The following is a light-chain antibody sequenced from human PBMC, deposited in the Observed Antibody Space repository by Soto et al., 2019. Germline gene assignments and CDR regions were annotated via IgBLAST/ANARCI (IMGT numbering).Light chain of an antibody. J-gene: IGKJ1*01. CDR1: QSMSDS. V-gene: IGKV1-5*03. Sequence: DIQMTQTPSTLSASIGDTVTISCRASQSMSDSLAWYQQKPGKAPRLLIYRASTLQRGVPSRFRGSGSGTEFALTISDLQADDFATYFCQQYHIYSWTFGQGTTVGIK. CDR3: QQYHIYSWT. CDR2: RAS.